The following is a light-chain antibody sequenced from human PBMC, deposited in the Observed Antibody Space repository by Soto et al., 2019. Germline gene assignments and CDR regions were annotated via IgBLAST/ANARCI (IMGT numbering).Light chain of an antibody. J-gene: IGKJ2*01. CDR2: GAS. CDR3: QQFHNWPYT. Sequence: EIVMTQSPATLSVSPGERATLSCRASQSVSDNFAWYRQKPGQAPTLLIYGASTRATGIPARFSGSGSGTEFTLTISSLQSEDFAVYYCQQFHNWPYTFGQGTKLEIK. V-gene: IGKV3-15*01. CDR1: QSVSDN.